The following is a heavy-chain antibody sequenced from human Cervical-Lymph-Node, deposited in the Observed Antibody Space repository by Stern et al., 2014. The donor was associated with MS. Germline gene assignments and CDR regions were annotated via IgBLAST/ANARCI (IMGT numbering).Heavy chain of an antibody. D-gene: IGHD1-1*01. J-gene: IGHJ4*02. Sequence: EMQLVESGGGVIQPGGSLRLSCTASGFTVSRDYMTWVRQAPGKGLEWVSLITHVGSTFYTDSVKGRFTISRDDSKNTVYLHMTSLRAEDTAMYYCARDTSSPERSDWWGQGTLVTVSS. CDR1: GFTVSRDY. V-gene: IGHV3-53*01. CDR2: ITHVGST. CDR3: ARDTSSPERSDW.